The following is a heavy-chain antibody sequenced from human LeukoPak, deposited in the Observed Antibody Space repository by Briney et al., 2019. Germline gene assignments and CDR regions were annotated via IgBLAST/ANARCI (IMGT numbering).Heavy chain of an antibody. CDR3: ARDGGAVAGTTYY. V-gene: IGHV1-46*01. Sequence: ASVKVSFTAFGYSFIRHHIHWVRQAPGQGLEWMGVLKLYDGSIRYAQKFQGRVTMTSDTSTSTVYMELSSLRSEDTAMYFCARDGGAVAGTTYYWGQGTLVTVSS. J-gene: IGHJ4*02. CDR1: GYSFIRHH. D-gene: IGHD6-19*01. CDR2: LKLYDGSI.